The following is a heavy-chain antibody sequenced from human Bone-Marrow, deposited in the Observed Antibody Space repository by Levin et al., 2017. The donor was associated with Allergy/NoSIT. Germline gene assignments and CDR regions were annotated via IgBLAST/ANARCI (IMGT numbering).Heavy chain of an antibody. CDR2: IYHSGST. CDR1: GGSISSSNW. V-gene: IGHV4-4*02. CDR3: ARVLFSAAGPLRAPYYYMDV. J-gene: IGHJ6*03. Sequence: PSETLSLTCAVSGGSISSSNWWSWVRQPPGKGLEWIGEIYHSGSTNYNPSLKSRVTISVDKSKNQFSLKLSSVTAADTAVYYCARVLFSAAGPLRAPYYYMDVWGKGTTVTVSS. D-gene: IGHD6-13*01.